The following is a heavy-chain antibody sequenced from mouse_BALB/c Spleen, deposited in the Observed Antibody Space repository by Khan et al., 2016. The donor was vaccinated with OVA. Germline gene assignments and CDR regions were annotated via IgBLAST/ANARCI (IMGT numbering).Heavy chain of an antibody. J-gene: IGHJ3*01. CDR2: IYPGNSDT. D-gene: IGHD2-14*01. V-gene: IGHV1-5*01. Sequence: EVQLQQSGTVLARPGTSVKMSCKASGYTFTSYWMHWVKQRPGQGREWIGAIYPGNSDTSYNQKFKGKAKLTAVTSTSTAYRELSSLTNEDSAVYYCTRFGYLFAYWGQGTLVTVSA. CDR1: GYTFTSYW. CDR3: TRFGYLFAY.